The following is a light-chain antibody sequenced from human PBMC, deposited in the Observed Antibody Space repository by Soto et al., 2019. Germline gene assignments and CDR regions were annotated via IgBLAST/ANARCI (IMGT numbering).Light chain of an antibody. Sequence: QLVLTQSPSASASLGASVKFTCTLSSGHSSYAIAWHLQQPEKGPRYLMKLNSDGSHSKGDGIPDRFSGSSSGAERYLTISSLQSEDEADYYCATWDDSLNVVFGGGTKLTVL. V-gene: IGLV4-69*01. CDR3: ATWDDSLNVV. J-gene: IGLJ2*01. CDR2: LNSDGSH. CDR1: SGHSSYA.